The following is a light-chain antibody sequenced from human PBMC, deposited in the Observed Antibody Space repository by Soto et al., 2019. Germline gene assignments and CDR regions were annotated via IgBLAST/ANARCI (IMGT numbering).Light chain of an antibody. CDR1: QSISRY. J-gene: IGKJ3*01. CDR2: GSF. CDR3: QQSYNPPRT. V-gene: IGKV1-39*01. Sequence: DIQMTQSPSSLSASVGDRVPITCRTSQSISRYLNWYQHKLGTAPKLLIHGSFKLQSGVPSRFSGSGSGTDFTLTISSLHPEDFATYYCQQSYNPPRTFGLVTIVDIK.